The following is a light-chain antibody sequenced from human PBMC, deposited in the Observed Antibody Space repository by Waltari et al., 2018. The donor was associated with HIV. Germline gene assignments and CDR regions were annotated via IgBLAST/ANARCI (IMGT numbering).Light chain of an antibody. V-gene: IGLV2-14*01. Sequence: QSALTQSASVSGSPGQSITISCTGTSNDVGAYNLVSWYQHHPGKVPKLIIYEVSYRPSGVSNRFSGSKSDTTASLTISGLQTGCEADYYCTSRTTNGARWVFGGGTQLTVL. CDR2: EVS. J-gene: IGLJ3*02. CDR1: SNDVGAYNL. CDR3: TSRTTNGARWV.